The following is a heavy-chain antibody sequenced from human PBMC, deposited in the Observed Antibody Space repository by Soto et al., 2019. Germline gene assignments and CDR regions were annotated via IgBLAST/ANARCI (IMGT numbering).Heavy chain of an antibody. Sequence: GGPLRLSCAASGFTFSSYAMSWVRQAPGKGLEWVSAISGSGGSTYYADSVKGRFTISRDNSKNTLYLQMNSLRAEDTAVYYCAKVGLGYCSSTSCYNDHYYYGMDVWGQGTTVTVSS. CDR3: AKVGLGYCSSTSCYNDHYYYGMDV. CDR1: GFTFSSYA. V-gene: IGHV3-23*01. J-gene: IGHJ6*02. CDR2: ISGSGGST. D-gene: IGHD2-2*02.